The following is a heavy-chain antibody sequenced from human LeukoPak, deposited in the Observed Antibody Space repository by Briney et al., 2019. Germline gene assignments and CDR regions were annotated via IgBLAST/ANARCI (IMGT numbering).Heavy chain of an antibody. CDR2: IWYDGSNK. V-gene: IGHV3-33*06. D-gene: IGHD1-7*01. Sequence: GGSLRLSCAASGFTFSSYGMHWVRQAPGKGLEWVALIWYDGSNKNYADSVKGRFTISRDNSKNTLYLQMNSLRAEDTAVYYCAKDPTTDYWGQGTLVTVSS. CDR3: AKDPTTDY. J-gene: IGHJ4*02. CDR1: GFTFSSYG.